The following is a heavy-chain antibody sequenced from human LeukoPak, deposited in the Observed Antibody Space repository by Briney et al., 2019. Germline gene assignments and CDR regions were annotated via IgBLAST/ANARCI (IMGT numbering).Heavy chain of an antibody. CDR2: IYTSGST. D-gene: IGHD2-2*01. V-gene: IGHV4-4*07. CDR1: GGSISSYY. CDR3: ARYCSSTSCYGPHDAFDI. Sequence: PSETLSLTCTVSGGSISSYYWSWIRQPAGKGLEWIGRIYTSGSTNYNPSLKSRVTMSVDTSKNQFSLKLSSVTAADTAVYYCARYCSSTSCYGPHDAFDIWGQGTMVTVSS. J-gene: IGHJ3*02.